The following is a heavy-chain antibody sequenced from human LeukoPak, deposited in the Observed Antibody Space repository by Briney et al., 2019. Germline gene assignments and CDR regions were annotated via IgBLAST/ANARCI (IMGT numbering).Heavy chain of an antibody. J-gene: IGHJ4*02. CDR3: ATTSGYDHPYYFDY. CDR2: ISAYNGNT. D-gene: IGHD5-12*01. V-gene: IGHV1-18*01. CDR1: GYTFTSYG. Sequence: VKVSCKASGYTFTSYGISWVRQAPGQGLEWMGWISAYNGNTNYAQKLQGRVTMTTDTSTSTAYMELRSLRSEDTAVYYCATTSGYDHPYYFDYWGQGTLVTVSS.